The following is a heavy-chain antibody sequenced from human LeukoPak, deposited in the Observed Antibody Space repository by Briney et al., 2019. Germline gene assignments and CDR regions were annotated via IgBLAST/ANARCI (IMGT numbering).Heavy chain of an antibody. D-gene: IGHD5-12*01. CDR3: AKAVPWAYSGYGGSVGDYFDY. V-gene: IGHV3-23*01. CDR2: INGSGGTT. CDR1: GFPFSAYA. J-gene: IGHJ4*02. Sequence: GGSLRLSCVASGFPFSAYAMSWVRQAPGKGLEWVSDINGSGGTTYYADSVKGRFTISRDNSKNTLYLQMNSLRAEDTAVYYCAKAVPWAYSGYGGSVGDYFDYWGQGTLVTVSS.